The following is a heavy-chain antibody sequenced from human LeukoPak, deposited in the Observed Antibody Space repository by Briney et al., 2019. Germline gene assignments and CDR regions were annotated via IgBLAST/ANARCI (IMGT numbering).Heavy chain of an antibody. J-gene: IGHJ4*02. Sequence: NPGGSLRLSCTASGFTFSSHSLNWVRQAPGKGLEGVSSVSTGSNYIYYADSVKGRFTISRDNDKNSLYLQMNSLRPEDTAVYYCAQGPAYYFDYWGQGTLVTVSS. CDR3: AQGPAYYFDY. CDR2: VSTGSNYI. CDR1: GFTFSSHS. V-gene: IGHV3-21*01.